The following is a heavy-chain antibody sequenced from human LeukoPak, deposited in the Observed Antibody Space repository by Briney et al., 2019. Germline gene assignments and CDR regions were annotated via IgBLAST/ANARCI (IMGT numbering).Heavy chain of an antibody. CDR3: AKFYYRTFVWGVYDY. V-gene: IGHV3-20*04. CDR2: INWNGGST. Sequence: PGGSLRLSCAASGFTFDDYGMSWVRQAPGKGLEWVSGINWNGGSTGYADSVKGRFTISRDNAKNSLYLQMNSLRAEDTAIYYCAKFYYRTFVWGVYDYWGQGTLVTVSS. D-gene: IGHD3-16*01. J-gene: IGHJ4*02. CDR1: GFTFDDYG.